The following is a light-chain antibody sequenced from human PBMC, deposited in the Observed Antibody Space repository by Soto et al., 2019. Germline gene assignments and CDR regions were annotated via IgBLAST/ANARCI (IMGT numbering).Light chain of an antibody. V-gene: IGKV4-1*01. CDR2: WAS. J-gene: IGKJ4*01. CDR1: QSHLYSSNNKNY. Sequence: DILMKQCAHSPPVYVLERATINGHSSQSHLYSSNNKNYLAWYQQKPGQPPKLLTYWASTRESGVPDRFSGSGSGTDFTLTISSLQAEDVAVYYCHQYYSTPLTFGGGTKVDI. CDR3: HQYYSTPLT.